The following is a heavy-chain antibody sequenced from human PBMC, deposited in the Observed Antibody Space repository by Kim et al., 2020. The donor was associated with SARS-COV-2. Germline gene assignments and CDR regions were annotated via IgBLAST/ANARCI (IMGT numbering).Heavy chain of an antibody. CDR3: ARGSLLRYFDWSYYYYYGMYV. CDR2: INHSGST. V-gene: IGHV4-34*01. Sequence: SETLSLTCAVYGGSFSGYYWSWIRQPPGKGLEWIGEINHSGSTNYNPSLKSRITISIDTSTNQFSLKLSSVTAADTAVYYCARGSLLRYFDWSYYYYYGMYVWGQGTTVSVSS. D-gene: IGHD3-9*01. J-gene: IGHJ6*02. CDR1: GGSFSGYY.